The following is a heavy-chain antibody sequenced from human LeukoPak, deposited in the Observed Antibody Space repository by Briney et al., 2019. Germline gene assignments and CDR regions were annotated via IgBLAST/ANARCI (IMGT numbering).Heavy chain of an antibody. CDR2: ISSSRSTI. Sequence: GGSLRLSCAASGFTFSSYSMNWVRQAPGKGLEWVSYISSSRSTIYYADSVKGRFIISRDNAKNSLYLQMNSLRAEDTAVYYCARRYCSSTSCSIDYWGQGTLVTVSS. D-gene: IGHD2-2*01. V-gene: IGHV3-48*01. CDR3: ARRYCSSTSCSIDY. CDR1: GFTFSSYS. J-gene: IGHJ4*02.